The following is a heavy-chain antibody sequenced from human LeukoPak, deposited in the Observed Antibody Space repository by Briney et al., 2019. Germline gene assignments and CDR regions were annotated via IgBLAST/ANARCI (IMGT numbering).Heavy chain of an antibody. D-gene: IGHD1-1*01. J-gene: IGHJ6*03. CDR2: INHRGSA. V-gene: IGHV4-34*01. CDR1: GGYLSGYY. Sequence: KASETLSLTCGVYGGYLSGYYWNWIRQPPGKGLEWIGEINHRGSAHYKPSLKSRVTISLDTSKNQFSLTLSFVTAADTALYYSARGNSGGAFGDFYYFMDVWGKGTTVSVSS. CDR3: ARGNSGGAFGDFYYFMDV.